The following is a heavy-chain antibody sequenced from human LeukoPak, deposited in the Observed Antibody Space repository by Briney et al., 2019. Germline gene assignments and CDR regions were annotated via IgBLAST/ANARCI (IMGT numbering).Heavy chain of an antibody. J-gene: IGHJ6*02. CDR1: GGSFSGYY. Sequence: SETLSLTCAVYGGSFSGYYWSWIRQPPGKGLEWIGYIYYSGSTNYNPSLKSRVTISVDTSKNQFSLKLSSVTAADTAVYYCARDRRAYSSSWYYYYYGMDVWGQGTTVTVSS. V-gene: IGHV4-59*01. CDR3: ARDRRAYSSSWYYYYYGMDV. D-gene: IGHD6-13*01. CDR2: IYYSGST.